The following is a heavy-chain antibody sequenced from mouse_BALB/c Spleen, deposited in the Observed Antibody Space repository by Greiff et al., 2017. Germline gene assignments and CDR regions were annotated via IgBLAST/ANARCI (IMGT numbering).Heavy chain of an antibody. Sequence: EVKLMESGGGLVKPGGSLKLSCAASGFTFSDYYMYWVRQTPEKRLEWVATISDGGSYTYYPDSVKGRFTISRDNAKNNLYLQMSSLKSEDTAMYNCARDNYRDEGGNYFDDWGKGTTLTVSS. J-gene: IGHJ2*01. CDR3: ARDNYRDEGGNYFDD. CDR1: GFTFSDYY. D-gene: IGHD2-14*01. V-gene: IGHV5-4*02. CDR2: ISDGGSYT.